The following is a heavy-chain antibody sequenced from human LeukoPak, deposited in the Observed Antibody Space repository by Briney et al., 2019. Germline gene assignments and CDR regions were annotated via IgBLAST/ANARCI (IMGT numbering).Heavy chain of an antibody. V-gene: IGHV1-69*13. J-gene: IGHJ3*02. CDR2: IIPIFGTA. CDR3: ARGGRDCGGDCYVAAFDI. D-gene: IGHD2-21*02. Sequence: SVKVSCKASGGTSSSYAISWVRQAPGQGLEWMGGIIPIFGTANYAQKFQGRVTITADESTSTAYMELSSLRSEDTAVYYCARGGRDCGGDCYVAAFDIWGQGTMVTVSS. CDR1: GGTSSSYA.